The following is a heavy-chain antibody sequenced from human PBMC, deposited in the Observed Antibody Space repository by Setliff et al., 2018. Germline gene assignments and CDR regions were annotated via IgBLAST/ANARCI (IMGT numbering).Heavy chain of an antibody. CDR2: IYYSGST. Sequence: GSLRLSCAASGFTFSGYSMNWIRQPPGKGLEWIGSIYYSGSTYYNPSLKSRVTISVDTSKNQFSLKLSSVTAADTAVYYCASTDYDILTGYYPYGMDVWGQGTTVTVSS. CDR3: ASTDYDILTGYYPYGMDV. J-gene: IGHJ6*02. CDR1: GFTFSGYS. V-gene: IGHV4-38-2*01. D-gene: IGHD3-9*01.